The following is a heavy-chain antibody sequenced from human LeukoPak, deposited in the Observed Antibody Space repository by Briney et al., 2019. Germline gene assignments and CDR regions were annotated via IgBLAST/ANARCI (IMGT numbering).Heavy chain of an antibody. Sequence: PSETLSLTCTVSGGSISSYYWSWIRQPPGKGLEWIGYIYYSGSTNYNPSLKSRVTISVDTSKNQFSLKLNSVTAADTAVYYCAGMKIYCTGSSCYSWGQGTLVTVSS. CDR2: IYYSGST. CDR3: AGMKIYCTGSSCYS. J-gene: IGHJ4*02. V-gene: IGHV4-59*01. D-gene: IGHD2-15*01. CDR1: GGSISSYY.